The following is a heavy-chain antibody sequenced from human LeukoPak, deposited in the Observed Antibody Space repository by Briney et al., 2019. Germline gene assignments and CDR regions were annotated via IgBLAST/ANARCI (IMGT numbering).Heavy chain of an antibody. Sequence: GGSLRLSCAASGFTFSSYSMNWVRQAPGKGLEWVSSISSSSSYIYYADSVKGRFTISRDNAKNSLYLQMNSLRAEDTAVYYCASYYGSGSYGVFGYWGQGTLVTVSS. V-gene: IGHV3-21*01. D-gene: IGHD3-10*01. J-gene: IGHJ4*02. CDR3: ASYYGSGSYGVFGY. CDR1: GFTFSSYS. CDR2: ISSSSSYI.